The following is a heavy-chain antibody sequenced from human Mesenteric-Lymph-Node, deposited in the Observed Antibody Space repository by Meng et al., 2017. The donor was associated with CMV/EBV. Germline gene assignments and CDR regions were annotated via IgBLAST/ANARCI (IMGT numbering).Heavy chain of an antibody. CDR1: GFTFGEYG. CDR2: INKNGGWT. V-gene: IGHV3-20*04. CDR3: ARDLGNCYYYGMDV. J-gene: IGHJ6*02. Sequence: GESLKISCAASGFTFGEYGMSWVRQRPGKGLEWVSGINKNGGWTGSVDSVKGRFIISRDNAKNSLYLEMNSLRAEDTALYFCARDLGNCYYYGMDVWGQGTTVTVSS.